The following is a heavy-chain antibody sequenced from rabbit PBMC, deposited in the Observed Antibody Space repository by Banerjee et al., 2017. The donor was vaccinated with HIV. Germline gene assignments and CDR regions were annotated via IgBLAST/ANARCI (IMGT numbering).Heavy chain of an antibody. J-gene: IGHJ4*01. CDR3: AGSLVDNANL. CDR2: INTSSGNT. Sequence: QEQLEESGGDLVKPEGSLTLTCTASGFSFSNKYVMCWVRQAPGKGLEWIACINTSSGNTVYATWAKGRFTISRTSSTTVALQMTSLTAADTATYLCAGSLVDNANLWGPGTLVTVS. CDR1: GFSFSNKYV. D-gene: IGHD1-1*01. V-gene: IGHV1S45*01.